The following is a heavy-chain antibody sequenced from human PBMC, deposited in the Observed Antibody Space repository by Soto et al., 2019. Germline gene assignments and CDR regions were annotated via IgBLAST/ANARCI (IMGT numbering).Heavy chain of an antibody. Sequence: PSETLSLTCAVYGGSFSGYYWSWIHQPPGKGLEWIGEISHSGSTNYNPSLKSRVTISVDTSKNQFSLKLSSVTAADTAVYYCARGLGSGDKQAVRITWFDPWGQGTLVTVSS. D-gene: IGHD2-15*01. CDR2: ISHSGST. J-gene: IGHJ5*02. CDR1: GGSFSGYY. V-gene: IGHV4-34*01. CDR3: ARGLGSGDKQAVRITWFDP.